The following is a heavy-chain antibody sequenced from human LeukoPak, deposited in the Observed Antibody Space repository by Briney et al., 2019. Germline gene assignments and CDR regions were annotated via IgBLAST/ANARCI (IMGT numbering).Heavy chain of an antibody. J-gene: IGHJ3*02. D-gene: IGHD6-13*01. CDR3: ARGSPNDAFDI. CDR2: NYYSGST. V-gene: IGHV4-59*01. Sequence: PSETLSLTCTVSGGSISSYYWSWIRQPPGKGLEWIGYNYYSGSTNYNPSLKSRVTISVDTSKNQFSLKLSSVTAADTAVYYCARGSPNDAFDIWGQGTMVTVSS. CDR1: GGSISSYY.